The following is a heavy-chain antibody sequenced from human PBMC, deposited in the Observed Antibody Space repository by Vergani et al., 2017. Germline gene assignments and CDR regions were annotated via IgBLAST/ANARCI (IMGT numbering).Heavy chain of an antibody. Sequence: QLQLQESGPGLVKPSETLSLTCTVSGGSISSSSYYWGWVRQPPGKGLEWIGSIYYSGSTYSNPTLKSRVTISVDTSKNQFSLKLSSVTAAYTAVYYCARDTVAALLDYWGQGTLVTVSS. V-gene: IGHV4-39*07. CDR2: IYYSGST. CDR3: ARDTVAALLDY. D-gene: IGHD2-15*01. CDR1: GGSISSSSYY. J-gene: IGHJ4*02.